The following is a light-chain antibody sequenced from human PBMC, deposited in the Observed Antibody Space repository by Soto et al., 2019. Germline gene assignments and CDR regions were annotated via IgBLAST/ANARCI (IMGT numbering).Light chain of an antibody. J-gene: IGLJ1*01. CDR3: QSYDSNLSGLYV. CDR1: SSNIGAGYD. Sequence: QSVLTQPPSVSGAPGQRVTISCTGTSSNIGAGYDVHWYQQVPGAAPKLLIFRNNNRPSGVPVRFSGSKSGTSASLAITGLQAEDEAEDYCQSYDSNLSGLYVFGTGTKLTVL. V-gene: IGLV1-40*01. CDR2: RNN.